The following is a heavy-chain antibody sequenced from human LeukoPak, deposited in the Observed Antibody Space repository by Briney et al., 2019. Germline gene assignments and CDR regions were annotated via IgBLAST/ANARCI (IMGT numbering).Heavy chain of an antibody. CDR1: GYTFTGYY. V-gene: IGHV1-2*02. Sequence: SVKVSCKASGYTFTGYYMHWVRQAPGQGLEWMGWIYPDSGVTNYAQKFQGRVTMTRDTSISAAYMDLSRLRSDDTAVYYCARSGTLTSFDYWGQGTLVTVSS. D-gene: IGHD4-17*01. CDR3: ARSGTLTSFDY. CDR2: IYPDSGVT. J-gene: IGHJ4*02.